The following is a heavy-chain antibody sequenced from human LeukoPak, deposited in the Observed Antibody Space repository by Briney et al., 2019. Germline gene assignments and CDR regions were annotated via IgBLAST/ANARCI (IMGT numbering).Heavy chain of an antibody. D-gene: IGHD3-10*01. CDR2: IRSKANSYAT. J-gene: IGHJ3*02. CDR1: GFTFSGSA. Sequence: PEGSLRLSCAASGFTFSGSAMHWVRQASGKGLEWVGRIRSKANSYATAYAASVKGRFTISRDDSKNTAYLQMNSLKTEDTAVYYCTSITMVRGVIAFDIWGQGTMVTVSS. CDR3: TSITMVRGVIAFDI. V-gene: IGHV3-73*01.